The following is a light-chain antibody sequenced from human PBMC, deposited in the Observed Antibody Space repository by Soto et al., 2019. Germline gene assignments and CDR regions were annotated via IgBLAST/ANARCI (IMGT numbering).Light chain of an antibody. Sequence: DIQMTQSPSTLSASVGDRVTITCRASQSISSWLAWYQQKPGKAPKLLIYKASTLQSGVPSRFSGSGSGTEFTLAINSLQSDDSATYYCQQYNDNWTFGQGTKVEIK. CDR2: KAS. J-gene: IGKJ1*01. CDR1: QSISSW. CDR3: QQYNDNWT. V-gene: IGKV1-5*03.